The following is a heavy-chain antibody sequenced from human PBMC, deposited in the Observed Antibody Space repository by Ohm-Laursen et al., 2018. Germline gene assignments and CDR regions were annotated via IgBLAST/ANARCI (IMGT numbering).Heavy chain of an antibody. CDR2: ISGSGGST. V-gene: IGHV3-23*01. Sequence: SLRLSCSAPGFTFSSYGMHWVRQAPGKGLEWVSAISGSGGSTYYADSVKGRFTISSDNSKNTVYLQMNSLRAEDTAMYYCAKAPSLGSIFQHWGQGTLVIVSS. CDR3: AKAPSLGSIFQH. CDR1: GFTFSSYG. D-gene: IGHD3-16*01. J-gene: IGHJ1*01.